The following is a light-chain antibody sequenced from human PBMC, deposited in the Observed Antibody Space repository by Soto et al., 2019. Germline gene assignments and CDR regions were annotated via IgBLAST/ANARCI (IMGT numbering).Light chain of an antibody. CDR1: SNY. CDR3: CSFAGSYTSFV. V-gene: IGLV2-11*01. J-gene: IGLJ1*01. Sequence: QSVLTQPRSVSGSPGQSVTISCTGTSNYVSWYQQHPGKAPKLIISDVNKRPSGVPDRFSGSKSGRTASLTISGLLAEDEADYYCCSFAGSYTSFVFATGTKVTV. CDR2: DVN.